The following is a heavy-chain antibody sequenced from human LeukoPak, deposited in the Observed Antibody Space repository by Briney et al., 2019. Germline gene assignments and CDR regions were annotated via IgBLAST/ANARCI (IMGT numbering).Heavy chain of an antibody. Sequence: GGSLRLSCAASGFTFSSFGMSWVRQAPGKGLEWLSYISRRDNTMSYADSVRGRFITSRDNAKNSLYLQMNSLRAEDTAVYYCARDWGDVGDGFDMWGQGTMVTVSS. CDR1: GFTFSSFG. CDR3: ARDWGDVGDGFDM. D-gene: IGHD3-16*01. CDR2: ISRRDNTM. V-gene: IGHV3-48*01. J-gene: IGHJ3*02.